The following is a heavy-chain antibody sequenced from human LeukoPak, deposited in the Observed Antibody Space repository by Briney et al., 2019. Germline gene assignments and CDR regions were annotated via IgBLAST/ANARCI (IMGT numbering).Heavy chain of an antibody. J-gene: IGHJ4*02. V-gene: IGHV4-30-2*01. Sequence: PSETLSLTCAVSGGSISSGGYSWSWIRQPPGKGLEWIGYIYHSGSTYYNPSLESRVTISVDRSKNQFSLKLSSVTAADTAVYYCARARGDGYNYWGLDYWGQGTLVTVSS. D-gene: IGHD5-24*01. CDR1: GGSISSGGYS. CDR2: IYHSGST. CDR3: ARARGDGYNYWGLDY.